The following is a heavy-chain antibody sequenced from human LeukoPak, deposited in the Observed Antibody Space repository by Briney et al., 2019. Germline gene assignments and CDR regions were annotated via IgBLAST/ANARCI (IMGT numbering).Heavy chain of an antibody. CDR3: AGALPFDY. J-gene: IGHJ4*02. V-gene: IGHV4-59*08. D-gene: IGHD3-16*02. CDR2: IYYSGST. CDR1: GGSFSGYY. Sequence: PSETLSLTCAVYGGSFSGYYWSWIRQPPGKGLEWIGYIYYSGSTNYNPSLKSRVTISVDTSKNQFSLKLSSVTAADTAVYYYAGALPFDYWGQGTLVTVSS.